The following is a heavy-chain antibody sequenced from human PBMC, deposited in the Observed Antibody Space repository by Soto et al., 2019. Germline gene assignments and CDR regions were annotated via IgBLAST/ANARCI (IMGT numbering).Heavy chain of an antibody. Sequence: QVQLVQSGAEVKKHGSSVKVSCKASGGTFSSYAISWVRKAPGQGLEWMGGIIPIFGTANYAQKFQGRVTITADESTSTDYMELSSLRSEDTAVYYCASAPSRYYYYGMDVWGQGTTVTVSS. CDR1: GGTFSSYA. D-gene: IGHD7-27*01. CDR2: IIPIFGTA. J-gene: IGHJ6*02. V-gene: IGHV1-69*12. CDR3: ASAPSRYYYYGMDV.